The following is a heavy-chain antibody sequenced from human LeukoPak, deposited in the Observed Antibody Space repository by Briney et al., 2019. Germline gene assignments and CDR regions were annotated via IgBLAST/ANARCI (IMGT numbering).Heavy chain of an antibody. D-gene: IGHD2-2*01. CDR1: GGSISSSSYY. J-gene: IGHJ5*02. CDR3: ARGIVVVPAAQSPSFDP. CDR2: IYYSGST. Sequence: SSETLSLTCTVSGGSISSSSYYWGWIRHPPGKGLEWIGSIYYSGSTNYNPSLKSRVTISVDTSKNQFSLKLSSVTAADTAVYYCARGIVVVPAAQSPSFDPWGQGTLVTVSS. V-gene: IGHV4-39*07.